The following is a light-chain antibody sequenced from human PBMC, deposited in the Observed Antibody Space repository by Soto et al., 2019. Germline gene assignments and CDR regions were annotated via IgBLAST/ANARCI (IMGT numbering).Light chain of an antibody. V-gene: IGKV1-5*01. CDR1: QNIRNW. CDR2: DAS. J-gene: IGKJ5*01. CDR3: QQYNTYST. Sequence: EIEMTQSPSTLSASVGDSVTITCRASQNIRNWLAWYQQKPGKAPNPLIYDASSMKSGLPARFSGSGSGTEFTLTISSLQPDDFSSYYYQQYNTYSTFGQGTRLEIK.